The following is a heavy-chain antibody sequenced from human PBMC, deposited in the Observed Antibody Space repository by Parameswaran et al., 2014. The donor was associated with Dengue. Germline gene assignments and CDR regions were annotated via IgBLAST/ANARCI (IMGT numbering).Heavy chain of an antibody. CDR3: AGGGKSTGNYYDTRTDY. Sequence: WVRQAPGQGLEWMGWINPNSGGTNYAQKFQGRVTMTRDTSISTAYMELSRLRSDDTAVYYCAGGGKSTGNYYDTRTDYWGQGTLVTVSS. CDR2: INPNSGGT. J-gene: IGHJ4*02. V-gene: IGHV1-2*02. D-gene: IGHD3-22*01.